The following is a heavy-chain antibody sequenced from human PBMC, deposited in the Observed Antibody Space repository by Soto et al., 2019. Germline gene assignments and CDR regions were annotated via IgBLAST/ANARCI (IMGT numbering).Heavy chain of an antibody. CDR2: ISAYNGNT. V-gene: IGHV1-18*01. J-gene: IGHJ6*02. CDR1: GYTFTSYG. Sequence: QVQLVQSGAEVKKPGASVKVSCKASGYTFTSYGISWVRQAPGQGLEWMGWISAYNGNTNYAQKLQGRVTMTTDTSTSXXDXEXTSLRSDHTALYYCAIGYCISTRCPENYYYYYGMDVWGQGTTVTVSS. D-gene: IGHD2-2*01. CDR3: AIGYCISTRCPENYYYYYGMDV.